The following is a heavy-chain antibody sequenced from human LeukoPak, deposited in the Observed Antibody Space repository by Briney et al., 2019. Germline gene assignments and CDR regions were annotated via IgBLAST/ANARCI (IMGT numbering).Heavy chain of an antibody. CDR1: GYTFTSYD. CDR3: ARGSAVVAGQASWFDP. Sequence: GASVKVSCKASGYTFTSYDINWVRQAPGQGLEWMGIINPSGGNTNYAQKLQGRVTMTRDMSTSTVYMELRSLRSEDTAVYYCARGSAVVAGQASWFDPWGQGTLVTVSS. V-gene: IGHV1-46*01. CDR2: INPSGGNT. J-gene: IGHJ5*02. D-gene: IGHD6-25*01.